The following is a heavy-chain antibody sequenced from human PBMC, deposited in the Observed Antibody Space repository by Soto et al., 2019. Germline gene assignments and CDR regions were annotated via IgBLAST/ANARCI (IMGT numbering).Heavy chain of an antibody. Sequence: SETLSLTCTVSGGSISSYYWSWIRQPPGKGLEWIGYIYYSGSTNYNPSLKSRVTISVDTSKNQFSLKLSSVTAADTAVYYCARDQGYSYALFDPWGQGTLVTVSS. J-gene: IGHJ5*02. CDR2: IYYSGST. V-gene: IGHV4-59*01. CDR1: GGSISSYY. D-gene: IGHD5-18*01. CDR3: ARDQGYSYALFDP.